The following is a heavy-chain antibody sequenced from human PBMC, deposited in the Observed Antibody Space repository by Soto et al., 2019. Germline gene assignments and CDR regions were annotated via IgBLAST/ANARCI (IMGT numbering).Heavy chain of an antibody. D-gene: IGHD2-2*01. V-gene: IGHV5-10-1*01. CDR2: IDPSDSYV. CDR1: GYSFPAYW. J-gene: IGHJ4*02. CDR3: TRRASSSFYHFDF. Sequence: LKISCQASGYSFPAYWLTWVRQLPGKGLEWMATIDPSDSYVDYSPSFRGHVTFSVDRSITTVYLQWNSLKASDSAMYFCTRRASSSFYHFDFWGQGALVTVSS.